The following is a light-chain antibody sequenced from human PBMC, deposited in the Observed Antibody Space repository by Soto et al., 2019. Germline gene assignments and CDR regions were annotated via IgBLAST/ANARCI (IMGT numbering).Light chain of an antibody. Sequence: EIVMTQSAAILSVSPGERATLSCRASQSVDSKLAWYQQKPGQGPRLLIYGASSRATGIPARFSGSGSGTEFTLTISSLQSEDFAVYYCQHYSTWLWTFGQGTKVEIK. CDR1: QSVDSK. CDR3: QHYSTWLWT. CDR2: GAS. V-gene: IGKV3-15*01. J-gene: IGKJ1*01.